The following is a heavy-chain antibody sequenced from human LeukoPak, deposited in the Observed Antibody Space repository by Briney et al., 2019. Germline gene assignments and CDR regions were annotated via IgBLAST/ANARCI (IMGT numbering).Heavy chain of an antibody. CDR3: AKGGGWLYYFDY. Sequence: GGSLRLSCAASGFTFSSYWMSWVRQAPGKGLEWVSAINNRDGITYYADSVKGRFTISRDNSKSTVYLQMNILRAADTAVYYCAKGGGWLYYFDYWGQGTLVTVSS. J-gene: IGHJ4*02. CDR1: GFTFSSYW. D-gene: IGHD6-19*01. CDR2: INNRDGIT. V-gene: IGHV3-23*01.